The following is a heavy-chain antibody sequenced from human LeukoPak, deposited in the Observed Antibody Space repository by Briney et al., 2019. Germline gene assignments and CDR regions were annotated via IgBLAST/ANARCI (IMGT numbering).Heavy chain of an antibody. CDR2: IIPILGTA. V-gene: IGHV1-69*13. J-gene: IGHJ4*02. CDR3: ARRGPYCSSTSCYQLDY. CDR1: GGTYSSYA. D-gene: IGHD2-2*01. Sequence: SVKVSCKACGGTYSSYAISGVRQAPGQELEWMGGIIPILGTANYAQKFQSRVTITADESTSTAYLELSSLRSEDTAVYYCARRGPYCSSTSCYQLDYWGQGTLVTVSS.